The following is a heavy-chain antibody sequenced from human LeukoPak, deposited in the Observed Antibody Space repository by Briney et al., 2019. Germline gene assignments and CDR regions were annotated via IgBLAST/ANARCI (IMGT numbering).Heavy chain of an antibody. CDR2: IYYSGST. J-gene: IGHJ5*02. CDR1: GGSISSSSYY. V-gene: IGHV4-39*01. CDR3: ARTTVDAWFDT. Sequence: SETLSLTCTVSGGSISSSSYYWGWIRQPPGKGLEWFGSIYYSGSTYYNPSLKSRVTISVDTSKNQFSLKPSSVTAADTAVYFCARTTVDAWFDTWGQGTLVTVSS. D-gene: IGHD5-12*01.